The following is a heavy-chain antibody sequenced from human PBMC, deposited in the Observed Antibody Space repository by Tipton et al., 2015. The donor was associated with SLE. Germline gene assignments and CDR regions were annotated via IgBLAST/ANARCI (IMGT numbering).Heavy chain of an antibody. CDR2: IYSSGST. D-gene: IGHD1-26*01. Sequence: TLSLTCTVSGGSISGYYWSWIRQPAGKGLEWIGRIYSSGSTIYNPSLKSRLTLSLDMSNNQFSLRVRSVTAADTAVYYCARGGGSYYDYWGQGRLVTVFS. CDR1: GGSISGYY. CDR3: ARGGGSYYDY. J-gene: IGHJ4*02. V-gene: IGHV4-4*07.